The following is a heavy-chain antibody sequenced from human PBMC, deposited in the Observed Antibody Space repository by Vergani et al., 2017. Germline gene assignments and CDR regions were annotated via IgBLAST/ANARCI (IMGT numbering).Heavy chain of an antibody. Sequence: EVQLLESGGGLVQPGGSLRLSCAASGFTFSSYAMSWVRQAPGKGLEWVSAISSSSSYIYYADSVKGRFTISRDNAKNSLYLQMNSLRAEDTAVYYCARLTYYYDSSGHYWGQGTLVTVSS. CDR3: ARLTYYYDSSGHY. CDR1: GFTFSSYA. J-gene: IGHJ4*02. V-gene: IGHV3-21*01. D-gene: IGHD3-22*01. CDR2: ISSSSSYI.